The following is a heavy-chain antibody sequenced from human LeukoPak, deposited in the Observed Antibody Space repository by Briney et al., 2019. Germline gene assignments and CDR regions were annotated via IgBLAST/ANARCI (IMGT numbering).Heavy chain of an antibody. Sequence: GGSLRLSCTASGFTLSSYSMTWVCHAPGKGLEWVSSISSGGSYIYYADSVKGRFTTSRDNARNSLYLQMNSLRAEDTAVYYCARDPTVAEAWWGQGTQVTVSS. D-gene: IGHD6-13*01. J-gene: IGHJ4*02. CDR2: ISSGGSYI. CDR3: ARDPTVAEAW. V-gene: IGHV3-21*01. CDR1: GFTLSSYS.